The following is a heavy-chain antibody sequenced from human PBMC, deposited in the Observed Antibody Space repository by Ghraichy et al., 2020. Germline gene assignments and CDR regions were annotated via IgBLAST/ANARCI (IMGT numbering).Heavy chain of an antibody. D-gene: IGHD6-13*01. V-gene: IGHV3-15*01. CDR2: IKSKTDGGTT. CDR1: GFTFSNAW. Sequence: GGSLRLSCAASGFTFSNAWMSWVRQAPGKGLEWVGRIKSKTDGGTTDYAAPVKGRFTISRDDSKNTLYLQMNSLKTEDTAVYYCTTDGYSSRWLWEDYYYGMDVWGQGTTVNVSS. J-gene: IGHJ6*01. CDR3: TTDGYSSRWLWEDYYYGMDV.